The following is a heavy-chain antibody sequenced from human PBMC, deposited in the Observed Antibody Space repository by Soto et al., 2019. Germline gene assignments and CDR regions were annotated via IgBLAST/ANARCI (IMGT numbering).Heavy chain of an antibody. J-gene: IGHJ4*02. V-gene: IGHV3-21*01. CDR3: ASRSCTSGLCPLEF. CDR1: GFTFSTYD. Sequence: GGSLRLSCAASGFTFSTYDMSWVRQAPGKGLEWVSSISSGATYRYYADSVRGRFTISRDNTKDSLYLQMNSLRAEDTAVYYCASRSCTSGLCPLEFWGQGTLVTVS. D-gene: IGHD2-8*01. CDR2: ISSGATYR.